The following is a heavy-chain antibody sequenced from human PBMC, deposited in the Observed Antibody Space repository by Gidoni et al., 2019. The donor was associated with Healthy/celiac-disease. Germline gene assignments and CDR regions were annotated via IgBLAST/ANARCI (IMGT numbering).Heavy chain of an antibody. Sequence: QVQLVESGGGVVQPGRSLRLSCAASGFTFSSYGMHWVRQAPGKGLEWVAVIWYDGSNKYYADSVKGRFTISRDNSKNTLYLQMNSLRAEDTAVYYCARDGDYDSSGSPDYWGQGTLVTVSS. D-gene: IGHD3-22*01. CDR3: ARDGDYDSSGSPDY. J-gene: IGHJ4*02. CDR2: IWYDGSNK. V-gene: IGHV3-33*01. CDR1: GFTFSSYG.